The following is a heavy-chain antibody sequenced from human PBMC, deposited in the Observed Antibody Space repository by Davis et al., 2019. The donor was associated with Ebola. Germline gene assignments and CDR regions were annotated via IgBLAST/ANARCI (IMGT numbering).Heavy chain of an antibody. CDR1: GYSIRRGYY. D-gene: IGHD3-22*01. J-gene: IGHJ4*02. CDR3: ARDRHDTSGYGF. V-gene: IGHV4-38-2*02. CDR2: VFQSVST. Sequence: GSLRLSCTVSGYSIRRGYYWGWIRQPPGKGLEWIGSVFQSVSTYYNPSLESRLNISIDTSKKQLSLKLTSVTAADTAVYYCARDRHDTSGYGFWGQGTLVTVSS.